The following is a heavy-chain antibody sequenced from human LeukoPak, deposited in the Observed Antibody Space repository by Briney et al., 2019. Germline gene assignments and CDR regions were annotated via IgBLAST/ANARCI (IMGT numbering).Heavy chain of an antibody. V-gene: IGHV3-7*04. CDR1: GFTFSNFW. CDR3: ARDRGFSCLDV. CDR2: IKQDGSDK. Sequence: GGSLRLSCAASGFTFSNFWMSWVRQAPGQGLEWVANIKQDGSDKYHVDSVKGRFTISRDNAKNSVYLQMNSLRAEDTAVYFCARDRGFSCLDVWGQGTTVTLSS. J-gene: IGHJ6*02. D-gene: IGHD3-10*01.